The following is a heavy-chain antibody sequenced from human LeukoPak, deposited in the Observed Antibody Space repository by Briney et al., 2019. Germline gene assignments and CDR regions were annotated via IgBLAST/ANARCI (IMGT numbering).Heavy chain of an antibody. CDR3: AKDISGYSYYFDY. Sequence: GGSLRLSCAASGFTFDDYAMHWVRQAPGKGLEWVSGISWYSGSIGYADSVKGRFTISRDNAKNSLYLQMNSLRAEDTVLYYCAKDISGYSYYFDYWGQGTLVTVSS. V-gene: IGHV3-9*01. CDR2: ISWYSGSI. CDR1: GFTFDDYA. J-gene: IGHJ4*02. D-gene: IGHD3-22*01.